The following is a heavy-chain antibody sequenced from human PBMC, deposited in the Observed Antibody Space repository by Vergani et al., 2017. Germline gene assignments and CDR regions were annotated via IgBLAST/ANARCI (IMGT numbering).Heavy chain of an antibody. Sequence: QVQLVQSGAEVKKPGASVKVSCKASGYTFTSYGISWVRQAPGQGLEWMGWISAYNGNTNYAQKLQGRVTMTTDTSTSTAYMGLRSLRSDDTAVYYCARGIRRREWFGEFLFDYWGQGTLVTVSS. CDR2: ISAYNGNT. V-gene: IGHV1-18*01. J-gene: IGHJ4*02. D-gene: IGHD3-10*01. CDR3: ARGIRRREWFGEFLFDY. CDR1: GYTFTSYG.